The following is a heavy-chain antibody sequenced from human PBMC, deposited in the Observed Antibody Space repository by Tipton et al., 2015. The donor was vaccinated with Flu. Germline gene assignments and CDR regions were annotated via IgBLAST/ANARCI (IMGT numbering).Heavy chain of an antibody. D-gene: IGHD6-19*01. V-gene: IGHV4-59*11. CDR3: ARLPRYSSGWGRYFDL. J-gene: IGHJ2*01. CDR2: IYFSGST. Sequence: TLSLTCSVSGGSISGHYWNWVRQPPGKGLEWIGYIYFSGSTEYNPSLRSRVTISLDASKKHFSLNLSSVIAADTAMYYCARLPRYSSGWGRYFDLWGRGTLVTVSS. CDR1: GGSISGHY.